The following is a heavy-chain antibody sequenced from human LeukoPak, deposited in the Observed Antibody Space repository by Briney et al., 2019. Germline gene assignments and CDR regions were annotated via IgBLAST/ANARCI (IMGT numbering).Heavy chain of an antibody. D-gene: IGHD4-11*01. J-gene: IGHJ3*02. CDR2: IYYSGST. CDR3: ARASSVDFSAFDI. V-gene: IGHV4-59*01. Sequence: PSETLSLTCTVSGGSTSSYYWSWIRQPPGKGLEWIGYIYYSGSTNYNPSLKSRVTISVDTSKNQFSLKLSSVTAADTAVYYCARASSVDFSAFDIWGQGTMVTVSS. CDR1: GGSTSSYY.